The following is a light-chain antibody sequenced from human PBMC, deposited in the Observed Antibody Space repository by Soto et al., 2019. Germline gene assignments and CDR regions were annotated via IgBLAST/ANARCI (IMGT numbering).Light chain of an antibody. J-gene: IGKJ5*01. Sequence: IVLTQSPGTLFLSPGESASLRXRASPSVRRKYLAWFQQKPGKAPRXXXATXSSMATGSPDRLSGSGSATDFTLTITRLEPEYFAVYYCLQYGSATHTFGQGTRLDIK. CDR1: PSVRRKY. CDR3: LQYGSATHT. V-gene: IGKV3-20*01. CDR2: TXS.